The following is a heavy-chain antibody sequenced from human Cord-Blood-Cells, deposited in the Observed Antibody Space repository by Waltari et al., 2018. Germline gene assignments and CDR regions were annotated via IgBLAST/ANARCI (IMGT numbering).Heavy chain of an antibody. D-gene: IGHD7-27*01. J-gene: IGHJ4*02. V-gene: IGHV3-21*01. Sequence: EVQLVESGGGLVKPGGSLRLSCAASGFTFSSYSMNWVRQAPGKGLEWVSSISSSSSYIYYADSVKGRFTISRDNAKNSLYLQMNSLGAEDTAVYYCAREGRWGEVFDYWGQGTLVTVSS. CDR1: GFTFSSYS. CDR2: ISSSSSYI. CDR3: AREGRWGEVFDY.